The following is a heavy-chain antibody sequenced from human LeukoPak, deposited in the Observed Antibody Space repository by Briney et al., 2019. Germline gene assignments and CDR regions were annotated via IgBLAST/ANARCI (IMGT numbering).Heavy chain of an antibody. J-gene: IGHJ4*02. V-gene: IGHV3-23*01. CDR3: AKCSAYYYDSSLSDYFDY. Sequence: GGSLRLSCAASGFTFSSYAITWVRQAPGKGLEWVSGISGSGGSTYYADSVKGRFTISRDNSKNTLYLQMNSLRAEDTAEYYCAKCSAYYYDSSLSDYFDYWGQGTLVTVSS. CDR2: ISGSGGST. CDR1: GFTFSSYA. D-gene: IGHD3-22*01.